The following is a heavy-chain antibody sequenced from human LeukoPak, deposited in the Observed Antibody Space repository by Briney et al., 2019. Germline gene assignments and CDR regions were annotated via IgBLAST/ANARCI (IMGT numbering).Heavy chain of an antibody. CDR3: ARGPYLWFGELLY. CDR2: IYHSGST. D-gene: IGHD3-10*01. V-gene: IGHV4-38-2*01. Sequence: MTSETLSLTCAVSGYSISSGYYWGWIRQPPGKGLEWIGSIYHSGSTYYNPSPKSRVTISVDTSKNQFSLKLSSVTAADTAVYYCARGPYLWFGELLYWGQGTLVTVSS. CDR1: GYSISSGYY. J-gene: IGHJ4*02.